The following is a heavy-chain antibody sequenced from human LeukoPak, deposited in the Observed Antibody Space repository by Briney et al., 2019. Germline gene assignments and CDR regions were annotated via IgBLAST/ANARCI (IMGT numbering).Heavy chain of an antibody. J-gene: IGHJ5*02. V-gene: IGHV4-59*01. CDR1: GGSITTYY. D-gene: IGHD2-21*02. CDR2: SYHSGYT. CDR3: ASQNVEVVTT. Sequence: SETLSLTCTVSGGSITTYYWTWIRQSPGKGLEWIGYSYHSGYTNYNPSLKSRVTISVDTSKNQFSLNLKSVTPADTAVYFCASQNVEVVTTWGQGTQVIVSS.